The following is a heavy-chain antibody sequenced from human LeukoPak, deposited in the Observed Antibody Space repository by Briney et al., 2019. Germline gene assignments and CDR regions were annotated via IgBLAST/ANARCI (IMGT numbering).Heavy chain of an antibody. D-gene: IGHD4-17*01. CDR3: ARGPHDYGGRFDY. CDR2: ISSSGSTI. CDR1: GFTFSSYE. Sequence: PGGSLRLSCAASGFTFSSYEMNWVRQAPGKGLERVSYISSSGSTIYYADSVKGRFTISRDNAKNSLYLQMNSLRAEDTAVYYCARGPHDYGGRFDYWGQGTLVTVSS. V-gene: IGHV3-48*03. J-gene: IGHJ4*02.